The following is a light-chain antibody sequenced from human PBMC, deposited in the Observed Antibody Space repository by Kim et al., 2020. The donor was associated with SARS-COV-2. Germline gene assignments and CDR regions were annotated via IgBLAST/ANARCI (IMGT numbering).Light chain of an antibody. V-gene: IGLV3-21*04. Sequence: SYELTQPPSVSVAPGKTARITCGGNNIGSKSVHWYQQKPGRAPVLVIYYDSDRPSGIPERFSGSNSGNTATLTISRVEAGDEADYYCQVWDSSSDQGVFGGWTQLTVL. CDR3: QVWDSSSDQGV. CDR1: NIGSKS. J-gene: IGLJ3*02. CDR2: YDS.